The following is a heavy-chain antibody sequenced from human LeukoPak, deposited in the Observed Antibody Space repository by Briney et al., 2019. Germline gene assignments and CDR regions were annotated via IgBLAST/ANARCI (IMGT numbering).Heavy chain of an antibody. CDR1: GFTFSSYS. J-gene: IGHJ3*02. CDR2: ISTSSTYI. Sequence: GGSLRLSCAASGFTFSSYSMNWVRQAPGKGLEWVSVISTSSTYIYYADSVKGRFTISRDIPKNTLYLQMNSLRAEDTAVYYCARTPDAFDIWGQGTLVTVSS. V-gene: IGHV3-21*01. CDR3: ARTPDAFDI.